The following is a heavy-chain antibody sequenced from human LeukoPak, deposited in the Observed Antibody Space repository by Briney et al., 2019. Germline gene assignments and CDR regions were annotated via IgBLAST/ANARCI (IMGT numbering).Heavy chain of an antibody. J-gene: IGHJ4*02. V-gene: IGHV3-7*03. CDR3: ARTWMYSNYF. Sequence: GGSLRLSCAASGFTFSNYWMSWVSQAPGKGLEWVANINQDGSEKYYVDSVRGRFTISRDNAENSLYLQMNSLRAEDTAVYYCARTWMYSNYFRGQGTLVTVSS. CDR2: INQDGSEK. D-gene: IGHD4-11*01. CDR1: GFTFSNYW.